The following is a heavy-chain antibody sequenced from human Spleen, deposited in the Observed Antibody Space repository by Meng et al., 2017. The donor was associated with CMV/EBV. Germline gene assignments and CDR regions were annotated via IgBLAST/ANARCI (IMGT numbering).Heavy chain of an antibody. D-gene: IGHD4/OR15-4a*01. J-gene: IGHJ4*02. CDR1: GGSLSSGSHY. CDR3: ARGGATRENYYDF. V-gene: IGHV4-31*02. Sequence: SGGSLSSGSHYWSWLRQHPWKGLEWIGYIYFTGGTYYNPSLKSRVSISADTSKTQFSLNLSSMTAADTAVYYCARGGATRENYYDFWGQGTLVTVSS. CDR2: IYFTGGT.